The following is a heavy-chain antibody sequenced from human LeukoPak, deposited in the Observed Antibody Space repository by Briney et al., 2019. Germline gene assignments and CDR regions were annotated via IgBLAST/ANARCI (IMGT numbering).Heavy chain of an antibody. D-gene: IGHD3-22*01. Sequence: SETLSLTCTVSGGSISSSSYYWGWIRQPPGEGLEWIGSIYYSGSTYYNPSLKSRVTISVDTSKNQFSLKLSSVTAADTAVYYCARHAMRTYDSSGYYLYWGQGTLVTVSS. V-gene: IGHV4-39*01. CDR1: GGSISSSSYY. CDR2: IYYSGST. CDR3: ARHAMRTYDSSGYYLY. J-gene: IGHJ4*02.